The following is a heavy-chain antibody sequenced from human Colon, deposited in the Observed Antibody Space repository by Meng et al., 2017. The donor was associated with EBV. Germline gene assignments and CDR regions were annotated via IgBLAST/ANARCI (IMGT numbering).Heavy chain of an antibody. V-gene: IGHV3-53*01. CDR2: LYSGGAT. J-gene: IGHJ4*02. Sequence: GQLAGSGGGLIQPGGSLTLSCAASGFVVSTSYMSWVRQAPGKGLEWVSDLYSGGATHYEDSVKGRFTISRDNSKNTLYLQMTNLRVEDTAMYFCARVLLGGWNEGYFEHWGQGALVTVSS. D-gene: IGHD1-1*01. CDR3: ARVLLGGWNEGYFEH. CDR1: GFVVSTSY.